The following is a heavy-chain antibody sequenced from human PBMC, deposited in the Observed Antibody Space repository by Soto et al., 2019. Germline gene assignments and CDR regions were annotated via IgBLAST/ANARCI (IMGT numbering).Heavy chain of an antibody. CDR3: ARRSISTSWPYYYYYYGMDV. CDR2: IKQDGSEK. CDR1: GFTFSSYW. V-gene: IGHV3-7*01. Sequence: GGSLRLSCAASGFTFSSYWMSWVRQAPGKGLEWVANIKQDGSEKYYVDSVKGRFTISRDNAKNSLYLQMNSLRAEDTAVYYCARRSISTSWPYYYYYYGMDVWGQGTTVNRLL. D-gene: IGHD2-2*01. J-gene: IGHJ6*02.